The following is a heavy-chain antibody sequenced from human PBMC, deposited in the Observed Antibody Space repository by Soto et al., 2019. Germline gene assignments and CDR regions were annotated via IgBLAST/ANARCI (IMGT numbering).Heavy chain of an antibody. V-gene: IGHV3-30*18. CDR3: AKDSGYQLPDNYFYYGLDV. D-gene: IGHD2-2*01. CDR2: ISYDEIDK. J-gene: IGHJ6*02. CDR1: GFTFNTYG. Sequence: QAQLVESGGGVVQPGTSLRLSCAASGFTFNTYGMHWVRQAPGKGLEWVAFISYDEIDKKYASSVKGRFTVSRDNVKNTLSLQMNSLRPEDTAVYYCAKDSGYQLPDNYFYYGLDVWGQGTTVTVSS.